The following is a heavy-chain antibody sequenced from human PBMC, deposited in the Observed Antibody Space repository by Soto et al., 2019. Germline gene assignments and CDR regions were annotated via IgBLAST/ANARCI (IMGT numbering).Heavy chain of an antibody. V-gene: IGHV1-18*01. CDR1: GYTFTSYG. CDR3: ARDDSSGWGVYKNWFDP. Sequence: QVQLVQSGAEVKKPGASVKVSCKASGYTFTSYGISWVRQAPGQGLEWMGWISAYNGNTNYAQKLQGRVTMTTDTSASTAYMGLRSLRSHDTAVYYCARDDSSGWGVYKNWFDPWGQGTLVTVSS. D-gene: IGHD6-19*01. J-gene: IGHJ5*02. CDR2: ISAYNGNT.